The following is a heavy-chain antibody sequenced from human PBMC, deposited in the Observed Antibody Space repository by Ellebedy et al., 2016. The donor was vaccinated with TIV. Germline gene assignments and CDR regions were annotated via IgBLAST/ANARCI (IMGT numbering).Heavy chain of an antibody. D-gene: IGHD2-2*01. CDR1: GFTFSSYG. CDR3: AKEAWFLFGVYCTTTRCYSDY. V-gene: IGHV3-30*18. CDR2: ISYDGSNK. J-gene: IGHJ4*02. Sequence: GESLKISCAASGFTFSSYGMHWVRQAPGKGLEWVAVISYDGSNKYYADSVKGRFTISRDNSKDTLYLQMNSLRGDDTAVYYCAKEAWFLFGVYCTTTRCYSDYWGQGTLLTVSS.